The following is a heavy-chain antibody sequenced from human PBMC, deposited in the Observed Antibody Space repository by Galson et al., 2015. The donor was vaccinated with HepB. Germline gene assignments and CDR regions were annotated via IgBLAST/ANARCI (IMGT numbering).Heavy chain of an antibody. J-gene: IGHJ5*02. D-gene: IGHD2-2*01. CDR2: IYSGGST. CDR1: GFTVSSNY. V-gene: IGHV3-53*01. Sequence: SLRLSCAASGFTVSSNYMSWVRQAPGKGLEWVSVIYSGGSTYYADSVKGRFTISRDNSRNTLYLQMNSLRAEDTAVYYCAKDRLPSAMHSWIDPWGQGTLVIVSS. CDR3: AKDRLPSAMHSWIDP.